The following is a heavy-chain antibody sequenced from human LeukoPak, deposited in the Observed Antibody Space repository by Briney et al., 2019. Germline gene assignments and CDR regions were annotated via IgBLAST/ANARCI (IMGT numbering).Heavy chain of an antibody. Sequence: AASVKVSCKASGGTFSSYAISWVRQAPGQGLEWMGRIIPILGIANYAQKFQGRVTITADKSTSTAYMELSSLRSEDTAVYYCAIAVAGTSGFDYWGQGTLVTVSS. CDR1: GGTFSSYA. V-gene: IGHV1-69*04. CDR3: AIAVAGTSGFDY. CDR2: IIPILGIA. J-gene: IGHJ4*02. D-gene: IGHD6-19*01.